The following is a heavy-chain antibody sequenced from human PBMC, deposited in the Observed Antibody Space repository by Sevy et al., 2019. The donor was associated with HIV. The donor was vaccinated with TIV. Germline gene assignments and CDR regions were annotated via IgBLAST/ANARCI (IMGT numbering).Heavy chain of an antibody. CDR3: AKDFSIIVGDAFDV. V-gene: IGHV3-23*01. CDR2: IGGSGGST. J-gene: IGHJ3*01. CDR1: GFTFSNYA. Sequence: GGSLRLSCAASGFTFSNYAMSWVRQAPGKGLEWVSVIGGSGGSTFYADSVKGRFTISRDNSKNTLYLQMTSLRAEDTAVYYCAKDFSIIVGDAFDVWGLGTMVTVSS. D-gene: IGHD3-22*01.